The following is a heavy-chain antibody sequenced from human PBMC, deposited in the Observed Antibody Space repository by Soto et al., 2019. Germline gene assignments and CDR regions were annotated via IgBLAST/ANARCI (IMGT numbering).Heavy chain of an antibody. D-gene: IGHD5-12*01. J-gene: IGHJ4*02. CDR3: VRVLYDSGVVDF. V-gene: IGHV3-53*01. CDR1: GFTVSTYD. Sequence: QLAESGGGLFQAGGSTRLSCLVSGFTVSTYDMAWVRQAPGKGLEWASVIQSGGATYYPDSAQGRFTISRDNSKNTVYLQMSSLRMEDTGVYSCVRVLYDSGVVDFWGQGSLITVS. CDR2: IQSGGAT.